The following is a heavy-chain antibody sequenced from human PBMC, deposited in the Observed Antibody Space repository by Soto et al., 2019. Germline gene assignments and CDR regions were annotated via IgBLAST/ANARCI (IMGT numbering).Heavy chain of an antibody. CDR1: CGSISSYY. V-gene: IGHV4-59*01. J-gene: IGHJ6*01. Sequence: SETLSLTCTVSCGSISSYYWSWIRQRPGKVLEWIGYIYYSGSTNYNPSLKSRVTISVDTSKNQFSLKLSSVTAADTAVYYCASSSYDFWSGHRRHYYYGMEVWGQGTTVSVS. D-gene: IGHD3-3*01. CDR3: ASSSYDFWSGHRRHYYYGMEV. CDR2: IYYSGST.